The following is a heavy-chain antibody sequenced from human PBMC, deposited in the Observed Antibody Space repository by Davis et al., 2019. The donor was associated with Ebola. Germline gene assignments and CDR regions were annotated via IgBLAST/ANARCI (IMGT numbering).Heavy chain of an antibody. CDR1: GYTFVAYY. V-gene: IGHV1-2*02. CDR3: ARDLIVVVPAAIGDDYYYYGMDV. CDR2: INPNSGGT. Sequence: ASVKVSCKASGYTFVAYYMHWVRQAPGQGLEWMGWINPNSGGTNYAQKFQGRVTMTRDTSISTAYMELSRLRSDDTAVYYCARDLIVVVPAAIGDDYYYYGMDVWGQGTTVTVSS. D-gene: IGHD2-2*01. J-gene: IGHJ6*02.